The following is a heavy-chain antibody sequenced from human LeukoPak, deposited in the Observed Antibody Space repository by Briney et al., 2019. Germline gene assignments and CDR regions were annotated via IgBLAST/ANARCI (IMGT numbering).Heavy chain of an antibody. Sequence: GASVKVSCKASGYTFTSYYMHWVRQAPGQGLEWMGIIAPSGGSTTYAQKFQDRVTMTRDTSTSTVYMEVSRLRSEDTAVYYCARVGSGSSFDYWGQGTLVTVSS. J-gene: IGHJ4*02. V-gene: IGHV1-46*01. D-gene: IGHD3-10*01. CDR2: IAPSGGST. CDR3: ARVGSGSSFDY. CDR1: GYTFTSYY.